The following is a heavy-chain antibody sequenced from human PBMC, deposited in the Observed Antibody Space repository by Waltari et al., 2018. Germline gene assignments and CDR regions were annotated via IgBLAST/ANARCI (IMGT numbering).Heavy chain of an antibody. CDR3: ASTPRVFANYYYMDV. J-gene: IGHJ6*03. CDR1: GGTFSSYA. CDR2: IIPICGTA. V-gene: IGHV1-69*12. D-gene: IGHD6-13*01. Sequence: QVQLVQSGAEVKKPGSSVKVSCKASGGTFSSYAISWVRQAPGQGLEWMGVIIPICGTANYAQKFQGRVTITADESTSTAYMELSSLRSEDTAVYYCASTPRVFANYYYMDVWGKGTTVTVSS.